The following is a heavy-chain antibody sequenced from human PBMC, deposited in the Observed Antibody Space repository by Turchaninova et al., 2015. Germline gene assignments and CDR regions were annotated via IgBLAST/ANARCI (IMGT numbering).Heavy chain of an antibody. J-gene: IGHJ4*02. CDR2: ILYDGSKT. V-gene: IGHV3-30*02. CDR1: RFTFSNYG. CDR3: VRGNEADY. Sequence: QVQVVESGGGVVQPGGSLRLSCAASRFTFSNYGMNWVRQAPGRGLEWVAFILYDGSKTYYSDFVWGGFTISRDNAKNTLYLQMNSLRPEDTAVYYCVRGNEADYWGQGTLVTVSS.